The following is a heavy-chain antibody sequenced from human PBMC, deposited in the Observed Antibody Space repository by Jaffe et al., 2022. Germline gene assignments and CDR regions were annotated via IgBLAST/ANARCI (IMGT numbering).Heavy chain of an antibody. D-gene: IGHD3-3*01. CDR2: IRSKANSYAT. V-gene: IGHV3-73*02. Sequence: EVQLVESGGGLVQPGGSLKLSCAASGFTFSGSAMHWVRQASGKGLEWVGRIRSKANSYATAYAASVKGRFTISRDDSKNTAYLQMNSLKTEDTAVYYCTRQSRITIFGVVMKEGAFDYWGQGTLVTVSS. J-gene: IGHJ4*02. CDR1: GFTFSGSA. CDR3: TRQSRITIFGVVMKEGAFDY.